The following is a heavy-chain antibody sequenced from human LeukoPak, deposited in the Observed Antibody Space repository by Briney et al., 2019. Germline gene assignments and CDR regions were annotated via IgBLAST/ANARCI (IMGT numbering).Heavy chain of an antibody. CDR3: ARDEAVAGTSA. J-gene: IGHJ5*02. CDR2: MFYSGYT. CDR1: GGFPSSNNYY. V-gene: IGHV4-39*07. D-gene: IGHD6-19*01. Sequence: SETLSLTCTVSGGFPSSNNYYWGWLRQPPGTGLEWIGSMFYSGYTYYNTSLKRRVPISVDTSKNQFSLKLKFVTAADTAVYYCARDEAVAGTSAWGRGALVAVSS.